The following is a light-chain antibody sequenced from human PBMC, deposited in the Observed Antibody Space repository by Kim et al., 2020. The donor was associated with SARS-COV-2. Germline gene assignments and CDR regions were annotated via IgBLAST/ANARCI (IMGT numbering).Light chain of an antibody. CDR2: AAS. J-gene: IGKJ2*01. CDR3: QQYYSYPYT. CDR1: QGISSY. V-gene: IGKV1-8*01. Sequence: AIRITQSPSSLSASTGDRVTITCRASQGISSYLVWYQQKPGKAPKLLIYAASTLQSGVPSRFSGSGSGTDFTLTISCLQSEDFATYYCQQYYSYPYTFGQGTKLEI.